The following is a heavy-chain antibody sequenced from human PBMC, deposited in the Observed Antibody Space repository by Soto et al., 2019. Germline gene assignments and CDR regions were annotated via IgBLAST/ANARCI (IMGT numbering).Heavy chain of an antibody. J-gene: IGHJ4*02. CDR3: ARSLLNDYGDYEVFDY. V-gene: IGHV4-39*01. CDR1: GGSISSSSYY. Sequence: SETLSLTCTVSGGSISSSSYYWGWIRQPPGKGLEWIGSIYYSGSTYYNPSLKSRVTISVDTSKNQFSLKLSSVTAADTAVYYCARSLLNDYGDYEVFDYWGQGTPVTVSS. D-gene: IGHD4-17*01. CDR2: IYYSGST.